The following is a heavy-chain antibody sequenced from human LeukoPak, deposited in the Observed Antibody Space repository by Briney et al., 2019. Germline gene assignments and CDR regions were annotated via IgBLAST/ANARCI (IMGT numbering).Heavy chain of an antibody. D-gene: IGHD3-16*01. CDR3: ARQGGPSLFFDY. Sequence: PSQTLSLTCTVSGGSISSGGYYWSWIRQHPGKGLEWIGYIYYSGTTYYSPSPKSRVTISVDPSKNQFSLKLSSVTAADTAVYYCARQGGPSLFFDYWGQGTLVTVCS. CDR2: IYYSGTT. CDR1: GGSISSGGYY. V-gene: IGHV4-31*03. J-gene: IGHJ4*02.